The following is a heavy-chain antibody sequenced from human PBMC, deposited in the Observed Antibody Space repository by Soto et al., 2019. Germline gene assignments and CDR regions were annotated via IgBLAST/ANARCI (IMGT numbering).Heavy chain of an antibody. CDR3: ARGLDTAMDKYYFDY. CDR1: GGNISSGDYY. D-gene: IGHD5-18*01. Sequence: PSEPMCLTCTVAGGNISSGDYYWSWIRKPPGKGLEWIGYIYYSGSTYYNPSLKSRVTISVDTSKNQFSLKLSSVTAADTAVYYCARGLDTAMDKYYFDYWGQGTLVTVSS. V-gene: IGHV4-30-4*01. J-gene: IGHJ4*02. CDR2: IYYSGST.